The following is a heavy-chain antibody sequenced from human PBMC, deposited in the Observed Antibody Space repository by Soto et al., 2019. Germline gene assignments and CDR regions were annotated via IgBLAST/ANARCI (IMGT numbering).Heavy chain of an antibody. D-gene: IGHD4-17*01. CDR3: ARVNTVTTAYGMDV. J-gene: IGHJ6*02. V-gene: IGHV3-23*01. CDR2: ISGSGGTT. Sequence: GGSLRLSCAASGFTFSNYAMNWVRQAPGKGLEWVSAISGSGGTTYYADSVKGRFTISRDNSKNTLYLQMNSLRAEDTAVYYCARVNTVTTAYGMDVWGQGTTVTVSS. CDR1: GFTFSNYA.